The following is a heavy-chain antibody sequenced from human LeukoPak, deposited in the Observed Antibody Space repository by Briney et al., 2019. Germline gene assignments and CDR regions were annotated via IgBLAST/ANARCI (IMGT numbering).Heavy chain of an antibody. J-gene: IGHJ4*02. CDR1: GYTFSNYW. CDR3: AREILAPGKTHDY. Sequence: GGSLRLSCAASGYTFSNYWMHWVRQVPGKGLVWVSRINDDGSATFYADSVKGRFTISRDNAKNTLFLQINSLRAEDTAVYYCAREILAPGKTHDYWGQGTLVTVSS. V-gene: IGHV3-74*01. CDR2: INDDGSAT.